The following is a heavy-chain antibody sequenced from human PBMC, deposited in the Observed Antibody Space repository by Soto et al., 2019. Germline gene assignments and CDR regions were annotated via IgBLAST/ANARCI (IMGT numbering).Heavy chain of an antibody. CDR3: ARVVYFDSSGYSV. J-gene: IGHJ4*02. CDR1: GFTFSSYS. CDR2: ITSSSDYV. V-gene: IGHV3-21*01. Sequence: LRLSFAASGFTFSSYSMSWVRQAPGKGLEWVSSITSSSDYVYYADSVKGRFTISRDNAKNSLYLQMNSLRAEDTAVYYCARVVYFDSSGYSVWGQGTLVTVSS. D-gene: IGHD3-22*01.